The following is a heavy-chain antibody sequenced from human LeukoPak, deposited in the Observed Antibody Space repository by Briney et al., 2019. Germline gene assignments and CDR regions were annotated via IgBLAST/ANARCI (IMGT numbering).Heavy chain of an antibody. CDR1: GYSSTNYG. J-gene: IGHJ4*02. V-gene: IGHV1-18*01. D-gene: IGHD3-22*01. Sequence: ASVKVSCKASGYSSTNYGISWVRQAPGQGLEWMGWISGYNGNTKYVQKFQGRVTMTTDTSTSTAYMELRSLRSDDTAVYYCARDLTHRRNYDNSGYQIVPAFWGQGTLVTVSS. CDR3: ARDLTHRRNYDNSGYQIVPAF. CDR2: ISGYNGNT.